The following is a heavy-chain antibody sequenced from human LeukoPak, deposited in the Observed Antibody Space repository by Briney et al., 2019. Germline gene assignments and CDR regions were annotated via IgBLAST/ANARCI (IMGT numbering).Heavy chain of an antibody. CDR3: ATHRIAARPDAFDI. V-gene: IGHV4-59*02. J-gene: IGHJ3*02. Sequence: SETLSLTCTVFGGSVSSYYWSWIRQPPGKGLEWIGYIYYSGSTNYNPSLKSRVTISVDTSKNQFSLKLSSVTAADTAVYYCATHRIAARPDAFDIWGQGTMVTVSS. CDR1: GGSVSSYY. D-gene: IGHD6-6*01. CDR2: IYYSGST.